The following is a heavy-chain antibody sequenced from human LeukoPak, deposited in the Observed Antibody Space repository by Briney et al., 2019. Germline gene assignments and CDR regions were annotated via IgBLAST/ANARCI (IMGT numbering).Heavy chain of an antibody. J-gene: IGHJ4*02. CDR1: GFTFSSYA. CDR3: AKGRSSGWSSSFDY. D-gene: IGHD6-19*01. CDR2: ISGSGGST. V-gene: IGHV3-23*01. Sequence: PGGSLRLSYAASGFTFSSYAMSWVRQAPGKGLEWVSAISGSGGSTYYADSVKGRFTISRDNSENTLYLQMNSLRAEDTAVYYCAKGRSSGWSSSFDYWGQGTLVTVSS.